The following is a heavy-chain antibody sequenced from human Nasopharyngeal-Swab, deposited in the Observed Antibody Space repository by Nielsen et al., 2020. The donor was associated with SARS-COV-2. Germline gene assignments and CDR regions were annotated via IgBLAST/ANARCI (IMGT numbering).Heavy chain of an antibody. V-gene: IGHV3-64D*06. CDR2: ISSNGGST. Sequence: GGSLRLSCSASGFTFSSYAMHWVRQAPGKGLEYVSAISSNGGSTYYADSVKGRFTISRDNSKITLSLQMGSLRAEDTAVYYCVKDSVGLGTPFYYFDYWGQGTLVTVSS. CDR1: GFTFSSYA. CDR3: VKDSVGLGTPFYYFDY. J-gene: IGHJ4*02. D-gene: IGHD7-27*01.